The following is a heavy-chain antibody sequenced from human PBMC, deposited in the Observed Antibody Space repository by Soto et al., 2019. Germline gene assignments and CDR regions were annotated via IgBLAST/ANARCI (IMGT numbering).Heavy chain of an antibody. J-gene: IGHJ4*02. CDR1: GLTFSSYW. CDR2: INSDGSST. V-gene: IGHV3-74*01. Sequence: GGSLRLSCAASGLTFSSYWMYWVRQAPGKGLVWVSRINSDGSSTTYADSVKGRFTISRDNAKNTLYLQMNSLRAEDTAVYYCATASYVASDYWGQGTLVTVSS. D-gene: IGHD3-10*02. CDR3: ATASYVASDY.